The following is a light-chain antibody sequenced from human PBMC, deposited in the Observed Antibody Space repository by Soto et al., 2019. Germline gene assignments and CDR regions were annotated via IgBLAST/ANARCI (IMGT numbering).Light chain of an antibody. V-gene: IGLV2-8*01. CDR2: EVN. J-gene: IGLJ2*01. CDR1: SSDVGGYDY. Sequence: QSVLNQPPSGNGFPGQSVTISCTGTSSDVGGYDYVSWYRQHPAKAPKLMVSEVNKRPSGVPDRFSGSNPGNSASLTVSGLQANDEADHYCISYGGSVAVLCGGGTKVTV. CDR3: ISYGGSVAVL.